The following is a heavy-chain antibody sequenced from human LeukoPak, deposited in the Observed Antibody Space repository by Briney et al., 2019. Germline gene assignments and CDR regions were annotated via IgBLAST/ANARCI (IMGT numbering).Heavy chain of an antibody. CDR2: IYYSGST. CDR1: GGSISSSSYY. D-gene: IGHD3-22*01. J-gene: IGHJ3*02. CDR3: ARGPYSYDSSGAFDI. V-gene: IGHV4-39*07. Sequence: PSETLSLTCTVSGGSISSSSYYWGWIRQPPGKGLEWIGSIYYSGSTYYNPSLKSRVTISVDTSKNQFSLKLSSVTAADTAVYYCARGPYSYDSSGAFDIWGQGTMVTVSS.